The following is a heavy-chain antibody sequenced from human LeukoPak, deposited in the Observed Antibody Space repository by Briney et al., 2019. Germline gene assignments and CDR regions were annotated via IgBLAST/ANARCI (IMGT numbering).Heavy chain of an antibody. Sequence: PSETLSLTCAVYGGSFSGYYWSWVRQAPGKGLEWVSGISGSGGSTYYADSVKGRFTISRDNSKNTLYLQMNSLRAEDTAVYYCAKGGLLEWLRDWGQGTLVTVSS. CDR3: AKGGLLEWLRD. J-gene: IGHJ4*02. CDR1: GGSFSGYY. CDR2: ISGSGGST. V-gene: IGHV3-23*01. D-gene: IGHD3-3*01.